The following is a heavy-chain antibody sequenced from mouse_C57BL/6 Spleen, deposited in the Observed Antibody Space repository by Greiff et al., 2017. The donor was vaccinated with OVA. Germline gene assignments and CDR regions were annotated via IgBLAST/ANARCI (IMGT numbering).Heavy chain of an antibody. CDR3: ARRITTVVGTDYAMDY. V-gene: IGHV1-72*01. CDR1: GYTFTSYW. D-gene: IGHD1-1*01. CDR2: IDPNSGGT. Sequence: VQLQQPGAELVKPGASVKLSCKASGYTFTSYWMHWVKQRPGRGLEWIGRIDPNSGGTKYNEKFKSKATLTVDKPSSTAYMQLSSLTSEDSAVYYCARRITTVVGTDYAMDYWGQGTSVTVSS. J-gene: IGHJ4*01.